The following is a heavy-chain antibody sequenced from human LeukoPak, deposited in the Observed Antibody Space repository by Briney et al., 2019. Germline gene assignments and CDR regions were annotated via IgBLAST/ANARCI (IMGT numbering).Heavy chain of an antibody. V-gene: IGHV4-61*10. J-gene: IGHJ4*02. Sequence: SETLSLTCTVSGASISTGSSYWSWIRQPAGEGLEWIGRIHNSGSTNYNPSLKSRVTISVDTSKNQFSLRLTSVTAADTAVYYCVRTNPWDLTYYFDYWGQGTLVTVSS. CDR3: VRTNPWDLTYYFDY. D-gene: IGHD1-14*01. CDR2: IHNSGST. CDR1: GASISTGSSY.